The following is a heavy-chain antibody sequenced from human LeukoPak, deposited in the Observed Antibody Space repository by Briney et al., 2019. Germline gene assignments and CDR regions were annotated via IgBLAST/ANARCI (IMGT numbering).Heavy chain of an antibody. CDR1: GFTFGDYA. CDR2: IWYDGNNK. CDR3: AREGFTNYERELDY. Sequence: GGSLRLSCAAFGFTFGDYAMHWVRQAPGKGLKWVAVIWYDGNNKYYADSVKGRFTTSRDNSKDTLYLQMNSLSPEDTAMYYCAREGFTNYERELDYWGRGTQVTVS. D-gene: IGHD4/OR15-4a*01. J-gene: IGHJ4*02. V-gene: IGHV3-33*01.